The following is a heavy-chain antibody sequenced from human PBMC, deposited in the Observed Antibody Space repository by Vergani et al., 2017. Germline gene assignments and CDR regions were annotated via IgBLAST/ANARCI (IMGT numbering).Heavy chain of an antibody. Sequence: QVQLVQSGAEVKKPGASVKVSCKASGYTFTGYSMHWVRQAPGQGLEWMGWINPNSGGTNYAQKFQGRVTMTRDTSISTAYMELSRLRSDDTAVYYCARVSGYSSSWYGFYFDYWGQGTLVTVSS. CDR3: ARVSGYSSSWYGFYFDY. V-gene: IGHV1-2*02. CDR2: INPNSGGT. CDR1: GYTFTGYS. J-gene: IGHJ4*02. D-gene: IGHD6-13*01.